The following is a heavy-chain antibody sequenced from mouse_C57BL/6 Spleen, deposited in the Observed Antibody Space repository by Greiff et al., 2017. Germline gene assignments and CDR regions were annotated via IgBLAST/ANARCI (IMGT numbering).Heavy chain of an antibody. J-gene: IGHJ2*01. CDR1: GFTFSDYG. CDR3: ARGDYFDY. CDR2: ISSGSSII. Sequence: EVHLVESGGGLVKPGGSLKLSCAASGFTFSDYGMHWVRQAPEKGLEWVAYISSGSSIIYYADTVKGRFTISRDNAKNTLYLQMTRLRSEDTAMCYCARGDYFDYWGQGTTLTVSS. V-gene: IGHV5-17*01.